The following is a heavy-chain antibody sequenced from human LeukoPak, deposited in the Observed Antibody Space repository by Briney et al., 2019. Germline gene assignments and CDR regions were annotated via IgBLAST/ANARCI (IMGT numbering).Heavy chain of an antibody. CDR3: ARDQVAARWFDP. J-gene: IGHJ5*02. CDR2: IIPIFGTA. V-gene: IGHV1-69*13. D-gene: IGHD6-6*01. Sequence: SVKVSCKASGGTFSSYAISWVRQAPGQGLGWMGGIIPIFGTANYAQKFQGRVTITADESTSTAYMELSSLRSEDTAVYYCARDQVAARWFDPWGQGTLVTVSS. CDR1: GGTFSSYA.